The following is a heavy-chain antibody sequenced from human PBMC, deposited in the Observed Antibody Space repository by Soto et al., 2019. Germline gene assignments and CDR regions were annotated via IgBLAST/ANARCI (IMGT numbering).Heavy chain of an antibody. V-gene: IGHV4-59*01. Sequence: SETLSLTCTVSGGSISSYSWSWIRQPPGKGLEWIGYIYYSGSTNYNPSLKSRVTISVDTSKNQFSLKLSSVTAADTAVYYCARRYGGNFDYWGQGTLVTVSS. CDR3: ARRYGGNFDY. CDR1: GGSISSYS. J-gene: IGHJ4*02. D-gene: IGHD3-16*01. CDR2: IYYSGST.